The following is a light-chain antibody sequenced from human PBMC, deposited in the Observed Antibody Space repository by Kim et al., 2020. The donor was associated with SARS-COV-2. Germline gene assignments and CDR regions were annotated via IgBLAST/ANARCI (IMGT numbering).Light chain of an antibody. J-gene: IGKJ1*01. V-gene: IGKV1-27*01. CDR1: QGMSKS. CDR3: KKDNSAPWT. Sequence: ASVGERGTITCRARQGMSKSLAWYQQKPGKGPKVLIDDASTLQAGVPSRFSGSGSGTDFTLTISSLQPEDVATYYCKKDNSAPWTLGQGTKVDIK. CDR2: DAS.